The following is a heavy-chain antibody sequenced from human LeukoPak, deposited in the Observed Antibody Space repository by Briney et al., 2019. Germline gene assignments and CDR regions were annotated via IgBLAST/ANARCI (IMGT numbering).Heavy chain of an antibody. V-gene: IGHV4-61*01. Sequence: SETLSLTCTVSGGSVTSGRNHWNWIRQPPGKGLEWIGYISYSGSTNYNPPLKSRVTISIDTSKNQFSLKLSSVTAADTAVYYCARDSGDFDYWGQGTLVTVSS. J-gene: IGHJ4*02. CDR2: ISYSGST. CDR1: GGSVTSGRNH. CDR3: ARDSGDFDY.